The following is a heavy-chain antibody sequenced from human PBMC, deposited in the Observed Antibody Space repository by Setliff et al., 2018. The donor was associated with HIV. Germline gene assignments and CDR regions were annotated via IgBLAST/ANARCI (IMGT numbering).Heavy chain of an antibody. V-gene: IGHV4-39*01. J-gene: IGHJ6*03. CDR1: GGSISSSNYY. D-gene: IGHD1-7*01. CDR3: ARVGGTTWGVYYYYYYMDV. CDR2: IYYSGST. Sequence: SETLSLTCTVSGGSISSSNYYWGWIRQPPGKGLEWIGSIYYSGSTDYDPSLKSRVTISVDASKNQFSLKLSSVAAADTAVYYCARVGGTTWGVYYYYYYMDVWGKGNPGHRLL.